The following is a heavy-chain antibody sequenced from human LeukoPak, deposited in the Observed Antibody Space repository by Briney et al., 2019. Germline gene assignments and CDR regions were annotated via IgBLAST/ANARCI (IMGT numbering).Heavy chain of an antibody. CDR2: INPSGGST. CDR3: ARAYYDFWSGYWSYNWFDP. J-gene: IGHJ5*02. D-gene: IGHD3-3*01. V-gene: IGHV1-46*03. CDR1: GYTFTSYY. Sequence: ASVKVSCKASGYTFTSYYMHWVRQAPGQGLEWMGIINPSGGSTTYPQKFQGRVTMTRDTSPSTVYMELSSLRSEDTAVYYCARAYYDFWSGYWSYNWFDPWGQGTLVTVSS.